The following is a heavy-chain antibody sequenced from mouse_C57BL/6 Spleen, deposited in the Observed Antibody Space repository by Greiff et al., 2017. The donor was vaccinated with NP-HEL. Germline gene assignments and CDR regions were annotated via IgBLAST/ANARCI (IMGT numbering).Heavy chain of an antibody. V-gene: IGHV5-17*01. CDR2: ISSGSSTI. J-gene: IGHJ1*03. CDR1: GFTFSDYG. D-gene: IGHD1-2*01. CDR3: ARLGWRYWYFDV. Sequence: EVQGVESGGGLVKPGGSLKLSCAASGFTFSDYGMHWVRQAPEKGLEWVAYISSGSSTIYYADTVKGRFTISRDNAKNTLFLQMTSLRSEDTAMYYCARLGWRYWYFDVWGTGTTVTVSS.